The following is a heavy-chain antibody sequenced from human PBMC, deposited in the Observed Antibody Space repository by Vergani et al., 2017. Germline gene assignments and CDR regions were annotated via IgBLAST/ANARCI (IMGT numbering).Heavy chain of an antibody. D-gene: IGHD4-17*01. CDR3: AKLNYGDYLETG. Sequence: EVQLLESGGGLVQPGGSLRLSCAASGFTFSSYAMSWVRQAPGKGLEWVSAISGSGGSTYYADSVKGRVTISRDNSKNTLYLQMNSLRAEDTAVYYCAKLNYGDYLETGWGQGTLVTVSS. CDR1: GFTFSSYA. CDR2: ISGSGGST. V-gene: IGHV3-23*01. J-gene: IGHJ4*02.